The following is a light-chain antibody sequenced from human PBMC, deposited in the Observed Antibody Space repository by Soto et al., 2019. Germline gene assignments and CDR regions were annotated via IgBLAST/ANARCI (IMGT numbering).Light chain of an antibody. J-gene: IGKJ5*01. CDR2: DVS. CDR1: QSVSSY. CDR3: QQRSTWPPFT. V-gene: IGKV3-11*01. Sequence: EIVLTQSPATLSFSPGERATLSCRASQSVSSYLAWYQQKPGQAPRLLTYDVSNRATGIPARFSGSVSGTNFTLTISSLEPEDFAVYYCQQRSTWPPFTFGQGTRLEIK.